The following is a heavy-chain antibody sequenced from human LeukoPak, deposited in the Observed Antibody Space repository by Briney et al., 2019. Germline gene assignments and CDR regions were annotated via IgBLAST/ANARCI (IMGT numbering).Heavy chain of an antibody. V-gene: IGHV4-4*07. CDR2: IHRSGST. J-gene: IGHJ4*02. CDR1: GGSMSTYY. D-gene: IGHD6-19*01. CDR3: ARAPEFSSGWLLDC. Sequence: SETLSRTCTVSGGSMSTYYWSWIRQSAGKGLEWIGRIHRSGSTNYNPSLVSRVTMSVDTSKNQFSLKVRSVTAADTGVYYCARAPEFSSGWLLDCWGQGSLVTVSS.